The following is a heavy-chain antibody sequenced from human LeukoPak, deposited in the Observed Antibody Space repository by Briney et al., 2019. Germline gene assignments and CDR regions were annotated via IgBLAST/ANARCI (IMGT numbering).Heavy chain of an antibody. CDR1: GYRFTNYW. CDR2: IYPGDSET. J-gene: IGHJ4*02. D-gene: IGHD1-26*01. V-gene: IGHV5-51*01. Sequence: GESLKISCETSGYRFTNYWIGWVRQMPGKGLEWMGIIYPGDSETRYSPSFQGQVTISADKSISTAYLQWSSLKASDTAMYYCARRRDLYSGSYYPFDYWGQGTLVTVSS. CDR3: ARRRDLYSGSYYPFDY.